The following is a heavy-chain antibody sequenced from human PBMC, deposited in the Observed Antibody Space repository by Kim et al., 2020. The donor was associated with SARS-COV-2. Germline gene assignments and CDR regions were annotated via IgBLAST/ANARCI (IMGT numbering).Heavy chain of an antibody. CDR3: TIHDSSGYSTKGVDFGAFDI. CDR2: IRSKAYGGTT. Sequence: GGSLRLSCTASGFTFGDYAMSWVRQAPGKGLEWVGFIRSKAYGGTTEYAASVKGRFTISRDDSKSIAYLQMNSLKTEDTAVYYCTIHDSSGYSTKGVDFGAFDIWGQGTMVTVSS. J-gene: IGHJ3*02. D-gene: IGHD3-22*01. V-gene: IGHV3-49*04. CDR1: GFTFGDYA.